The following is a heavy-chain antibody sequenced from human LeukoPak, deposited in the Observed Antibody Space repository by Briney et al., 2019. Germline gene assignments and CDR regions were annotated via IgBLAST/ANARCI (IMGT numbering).Heavy chain of an antibody. CDR3: AKDLGDYYYDSSGPYY. CDR2: TSYDGSTK. J-gene: IGHJ4*02. Sequence: GGSLRLSCAASGFTFSSYRMHWVRQAPGKGLEWVAFTSYDGSTKYNADSVKGRFTISRDNFKNTLYLQMNSLRAEDTAVYYCAKDLGDYYYDSSGPYYWGQGTLVTVSS. CDR1: GFTFSSYR. D-gene: IGHD3-22*01. V-gene: IGHV3-30*18.